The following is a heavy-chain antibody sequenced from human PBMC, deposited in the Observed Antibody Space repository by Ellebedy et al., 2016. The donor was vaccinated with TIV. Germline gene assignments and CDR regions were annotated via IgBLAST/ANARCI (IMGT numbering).Heavy chain of an antibody. CDR2: IHSSGNT. J-gene: IGHJ4*02. V-gene: IGHV3-66*01. D-gene: IGHD2-15*01. CDR1: GFTFSSYS. CDR3: AKARSEGGSVDY. Sequence: GESLKISCAASGFTFSSYSMSWVRQAPGKGLEWVSTIHSSGNTIYADSVRGRFTISRDNSKSTLFLQMNSLRVEDTAMYYCAKARSEGGSVDYWGEGTLVTVSS.